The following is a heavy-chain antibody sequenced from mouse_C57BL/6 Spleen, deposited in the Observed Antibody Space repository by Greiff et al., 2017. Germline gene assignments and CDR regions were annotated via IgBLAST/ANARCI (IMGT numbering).Heavy chain of an antibody. V-gene: IGHV5-16*01. CDR2: INYDGSST. CDR3: ARAGHWYFDV. J-gene: IGHJ1*03. Sequence: EVQVVESEGGLVQPGSSMKLSCTASGFTFSDYYMAWVRQVPEKGLEWVANINYDGSSTYYLDSLKSRFIISRDNAKNILYLQMSSLKSEDTATYYCARAGHWYFDVWGTGTTVTVSS. CDR1: GFTFSDYY.